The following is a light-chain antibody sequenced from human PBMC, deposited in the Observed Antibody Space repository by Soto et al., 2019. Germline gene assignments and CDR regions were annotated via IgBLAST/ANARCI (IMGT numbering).Light chain of an antibody. CDR3: SSYTRSSTVV. J-gene: IGLJ2*01. CDR1: SSDVGGYNY. Sequence: QSALTQPASVSGSPGQSISISCTGTSSDVGGYNYVSWYQQHPGKAPKLMIYDVTDRPSGISSRFSGSKSGNTASLTISGLQAEDEDDYYCSSYTRSSTVVFGGGTKVTVL. V-gene: IGLV2-14*01. CDR2: DVT.